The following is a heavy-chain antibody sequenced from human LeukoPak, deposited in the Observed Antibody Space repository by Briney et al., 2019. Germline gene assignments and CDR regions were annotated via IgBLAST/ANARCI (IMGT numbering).Heavy chain of an antibody. J-gene: IGHJ4*02. V-gene: IGHV6-1*01. D-gene: IGHD6-19*01. CDR2: TYYRSKWYD. CDR3: AVNIGWMTLY. CDR1: GGSVSSNSAA. Sequence: SQTLSLTCAISGGSVSSNSAAWNWIRQSPSRGLEWLGRTYYRSKWYDDYAVSVKSRITITPDTSKNQFSLQLNSVTPEDTAVYYCAVNIGWMTLYWGQGSLVTVSS.